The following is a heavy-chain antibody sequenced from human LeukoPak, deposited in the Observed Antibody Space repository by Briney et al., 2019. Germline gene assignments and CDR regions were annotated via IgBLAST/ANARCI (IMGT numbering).Heavy chain of an antibody. V-gene: IGHV1-18*01. Sequence: ASVKVSCKASGYTFTKSAISWERQAPGQGLEWMGWISAYNGNTNYAQKLQGRVTMTTDTSTSTAYMELRSLRFDDTAVYYCARESGTYGIYAFDIWGQGTMVTISS. CDR1: GYTFTKSA. J-gene: IGHJ3*02. D-gene: IGHD1-26*01. CDR2: ISAYNGNT. CDR3: ARESGTYGIYAFDI.